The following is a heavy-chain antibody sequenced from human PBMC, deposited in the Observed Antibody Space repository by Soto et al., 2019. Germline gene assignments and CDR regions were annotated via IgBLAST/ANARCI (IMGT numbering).Heavy chain of an antibody. CDR1: GFSLSTSGVG. Sequence: SGPTLVNPTQALTLTCTFSGFSLSTSGVGVGWIRQPPGKALEWLALIYWDDDKRYSPSLKSRLTITKDTSKNQVVLTMTNMDPVDTATYYCAHSRSQWLDYYYGMDVWGQGTTVTVSS. CDR3: AHSRSQWLDYYYGMDV. V-gene: IGHV2-5*02. CDR2: IYWDDDK. J-gene: IGHJ6*02. D-gene: IGHD6-19*01.